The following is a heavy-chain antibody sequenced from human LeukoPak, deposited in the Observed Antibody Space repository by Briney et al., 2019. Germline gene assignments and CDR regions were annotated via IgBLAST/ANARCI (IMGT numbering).Heavy chain of an antibody. D-gene: IGHD2-2*01. CDR1: GYTFTSYG. V-gene: IGHV1-18*01. Sequence: ASVKVSCKASGYTFTSYGISWVRQAPGEGLEWMGWISAYNGNTNYAQKLQGRVTMTTDTSTSTAYMELRSLRSDDTAVYYCARVGRGWGVVPAARAFDYWGQGTLVTVSS. CDR3: ARVGRGWGVVPAARAFDY. J-gene: IGHJ4*02. CDR2: ISAYNGNT.